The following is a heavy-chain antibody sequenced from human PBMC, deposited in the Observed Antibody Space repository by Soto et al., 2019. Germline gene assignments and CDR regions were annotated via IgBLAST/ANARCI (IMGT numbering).Heavy chain of an antibody. CDR2: IIPIFGTT. CDR1: GGTFSSYA. CDR3: ASRITMVRGVKQPYYYYGMDV. J-gene: IGHJ6*02. Sequence: SVKVSCKASGGTFSSYAISWVRQAPGQGLEWMGGIIPIFGTTNYAQKFQGRVTITADKSTSTAYMELSSLRSEDTAVYYCASRITMVRGVKQPYYYYGMDVWGQGTTVTVSS. D-gene: IGHD3-10*01. V-gene: IGHV1-69*06.